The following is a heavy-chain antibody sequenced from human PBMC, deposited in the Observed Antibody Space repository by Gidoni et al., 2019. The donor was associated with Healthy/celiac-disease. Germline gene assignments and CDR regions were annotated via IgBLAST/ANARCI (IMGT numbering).Heavy chain of an antibody. J-gene: IGHJ6*02. V-gene: IGHV1-2*05. CDR2: INHNSGGR. Sequence: QVQLVQSGAEVKKPGASVQVSCQASGYTFTGYYMHWVRQAPGQGLEWMGRINHNSGGRNYEQKFQGRVTMTRDTFISTAYMELSRRRSDDTGVYYCARGAGYCSGGSCQNRIGNGMDVWGQGTTVTVSS. CDR3: ARGAGYCSGGSCQNRIGNGMDV. CDR1: GYTFTGYY. D-gene: IGHD2-15*01.